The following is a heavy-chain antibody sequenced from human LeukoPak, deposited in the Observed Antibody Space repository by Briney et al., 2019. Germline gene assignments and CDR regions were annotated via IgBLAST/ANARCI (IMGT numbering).Heavy chain of an antibody. Sequence: GSSVKASCKASGGTFSSYAISWVRQAPGQGLEWMGRIIPILGIANYAQKFQGRVTITADKSTSTAYMELSSLRSEDTAVYYCARAKNTAMALYYYYYGMDVWGQGTTVTVSS. D-gene: IGHD5-18*01. CDR1: GGTFSSYA. J-gene: IGHJ6*02. V-gene: IGHV1-69*04. CDR3: ARAKNTAMALYYYYYGMDV. CDR2: IIPILGIA.